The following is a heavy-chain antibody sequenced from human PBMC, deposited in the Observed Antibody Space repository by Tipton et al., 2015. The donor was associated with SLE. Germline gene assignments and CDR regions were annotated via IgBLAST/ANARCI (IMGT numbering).Heavy chain of an antibody. J-gene: IGHJ4*02. CDR3: ARDNVAAAAAFDL. D-gene: IGHD2-15*01. CDR2: ARNKANGHTT. V-gene: IGHV3-72*01. Sequence: LSLTCTVSGGSISSYYWSWIRQPPGKGLEWVGRARNKANGHTTEYAASVRGRFTVSRDDSKNSLYLQMNSLKTEDTAVYYCARDNVAAAAAFDLWGQGTLVTVSS. CDR1: GGSISSYY.